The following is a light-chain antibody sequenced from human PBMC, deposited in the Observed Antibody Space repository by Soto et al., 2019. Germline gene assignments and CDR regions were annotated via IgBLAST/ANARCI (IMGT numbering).Light chain of an antibody. CDR1: QSISNF. CDR2: AAS. Sequence: DIQMTQSPSSLSASVGDRVNVTCRASQSISNFLNWYQHKPGKAPNLLIYAASTLQSGVPSRFSGSGSGTDFTLTISSLQPEDFAIYYCQQSYSTPLTSGGGTKVEIK. CDR3: QQSYSTPLT. V-gene: IGKV1-39*01. J-gene: IGKJ4*01.